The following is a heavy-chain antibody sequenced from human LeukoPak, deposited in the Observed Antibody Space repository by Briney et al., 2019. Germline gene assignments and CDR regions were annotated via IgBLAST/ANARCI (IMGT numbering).Heavy chain of an antibody. CDR1: GYSFTSYW. CDR2: IYPGDSDT. V-gene: IGHV5-51*01. Sequence: GESLKISCKGSGYSFTSYWIGWVRQMPGKGLEWKGIIYPGDSDTRYSPSFQGQVTISADKSISTAYLQWSSLKASDTAMYYCTRLPCSTSCHFDYWGQGTLVTVSS. J-gene: IGHJ4*02. CDR3: TRLPCSTSCHFDY. D-gene: IGHD2-2*01.